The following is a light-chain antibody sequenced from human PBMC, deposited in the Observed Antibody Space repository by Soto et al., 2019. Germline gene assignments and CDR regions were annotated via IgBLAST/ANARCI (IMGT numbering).Light chain of an antibody. CDR2: GAS. Sequence: EIVLTQSPGTLSLSPGERATLSCRASQSVSSSYLAWYQQKPGQAPSLLIYGASSRATGVPTRFSGSRSGAEVSLTINSLQSEDFAVYYCQPYNNWPLTFGGGTKVDIK. V-gene: IGKV3-15*01. J-gene: IGKJ4*01. CDR3: QPYNNWPLT. CDR1: QSVSSSY.